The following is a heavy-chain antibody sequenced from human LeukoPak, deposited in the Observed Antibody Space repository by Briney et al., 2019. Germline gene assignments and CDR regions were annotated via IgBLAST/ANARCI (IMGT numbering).Heavy chain of an antibody. CDR1: GGSISSSNW. Sequence: SGTLSLTCAVSGGSISSSNWWSWVRQPPGKGLEWIGEIYHSGSTNYIPPLKSRVTISVDKSKNQFSLKLSSVTAADTAVYYCARAVGYFDHSLDYWGQGTLVTVSS. CDR3: ARAVGYFDHSLDY. J-gene: IGHJ4*02. CDR2: IYHSGST. D-gene: IGHD3-9*01. V-gene: IGHV4-4*02.